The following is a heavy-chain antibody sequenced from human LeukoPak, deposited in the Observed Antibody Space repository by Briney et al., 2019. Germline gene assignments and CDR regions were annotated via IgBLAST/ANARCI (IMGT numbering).Heavy chain of an antibody. J-gene: IGHJ4*02. Sequence: GGSLRLSCAASGFTFSSYGMHWVRQAPGKGLEWVAVISYDGSDKDYADSVRGRFTISRDNSKNTLYLQMNSLRAEDTAVYFCAKDTSSWLFDCYDYWGQGTLVTVSS. CDR1: GFTFSSYG. D-gene: IGHD6-13*01. V-gene: IGHV3-30*18. CDR2: ISYDGSDK. CDR3: AKDTSSWLFDCYDY.